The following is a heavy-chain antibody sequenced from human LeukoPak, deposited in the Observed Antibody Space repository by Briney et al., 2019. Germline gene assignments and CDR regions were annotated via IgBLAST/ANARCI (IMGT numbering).Heavy chain of an antibody. Sequence: ASVKVSCKASGYTFTSYGISWVRQAPGQGLEWMGWINTNTGNPTYAQGFTGRFVFSLDTSVSTAYLQISSLKAEDTAVYYCASSYATMIPYWGQGTLVTVSS. J-gene: IGHJ4*02. V-gene: IGHV7-4-1*02. CDR1: GYTFTSYG. CDR3: ASSYATMIPY. D-gene: IGHD5-24*01. CDR2: INTNTGNP.